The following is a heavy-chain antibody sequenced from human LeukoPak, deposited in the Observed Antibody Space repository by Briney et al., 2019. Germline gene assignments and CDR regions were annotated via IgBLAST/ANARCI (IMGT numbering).Heavy chain of an antibody. Sequence: SSETLSLTCTVSGGSISSSNYYWGWIRQPPGKGLEWIGSIYYSGSTYYNPSLKSRVTISVDTSKNQFSLKLSSVTAADTAVYYCARRPLGVTLDYWGQGTLVTVSS. CDR3: ARRPLGVTLDY. V-gene: IGHV4-39*01. J-gene: IGHJ4*02. D-gene: IGHD2-21*02. CDR1: GGSISSSNYY. CDR2: IYYSGST.